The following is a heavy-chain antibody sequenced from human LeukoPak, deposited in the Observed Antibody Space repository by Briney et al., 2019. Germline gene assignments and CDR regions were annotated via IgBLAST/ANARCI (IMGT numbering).Heavy chain of an antibody. Sequence: SGRTLVNPTQTLTLTCTFSGFSLSTSGVGVGWIRQPPVKAPEGLALIYWDDDNRYSPSRKSRLTITKDTSKNQVVLTMTNMDPVDTATYYCAHTYGEGIDYWGQGTLVTVSS. V-gene: IGHV2-5*02. CDR2: IYWDDDN. D-gene: IGHD4-17*01. CDR1: GFSLSTSGVG. CDR3: AHTYGEGIDY. J-gene: IGHJ4*02.